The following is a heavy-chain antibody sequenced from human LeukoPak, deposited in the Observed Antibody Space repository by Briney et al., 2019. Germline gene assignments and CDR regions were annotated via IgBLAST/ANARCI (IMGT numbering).Heavy chain of an antibody. D-gene: IGHD3-3*01. CDR3: ARDFGGSYFDY. V-gene: IGHV4-38-2*02. J-gene: IGHJ4*02. CDR1: GYSISSGYY. CDR2: IYHSGST. Sequence: PSETLSLTCTVSGYSISSGYYWGWIRQPPGKGLEWIGSIYHSGSTYYNPSLKSRVTISVDTSKNQFSLKLSSVTAADTAVYYCARDFGGSYFDYWGQGTLVTVSS.